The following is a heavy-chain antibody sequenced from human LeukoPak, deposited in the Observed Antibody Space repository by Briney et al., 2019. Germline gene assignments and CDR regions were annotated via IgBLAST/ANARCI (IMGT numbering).Heavy chain of an antibody. CDR3: ARFSSGFYSTPDY. Sequence: TGGSLRLSCAASGFTFSDYYMSWIRQAPGKGLEWVSYISSSGSTIYYADSVKGRFTISRDNAKNSLYLQMNSLRDEDTAVYYCARFSSGFYSTPDYWGQGTLVTVSS. V-gene: IGHV3-11*01. CDR2: ISSSGSTI. D-gene: IGHD6-13*01. CDR1: GFTFSDYY. J-gene: IGHJ4*02.